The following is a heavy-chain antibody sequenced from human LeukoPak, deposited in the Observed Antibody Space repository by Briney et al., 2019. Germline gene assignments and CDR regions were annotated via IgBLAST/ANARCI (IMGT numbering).Heavy chain of an antibody. CDR3: ARGWLRSDYCFDS. D-gene: IGHD5-12*01. CDR2: INSDVSSA. CDR1: GFTFSSRW. Sequence: QTGGSLRLSCAASGFTFSSRWMHWVRQAPGKGLVWVSRINSDVSSAGYADSVKGRFAISRDDAKNTLYLQMNSLRAEDTAAYYCARGWLRSDYCFDSWGQGTLVTVSS. J-gene: IGHJ4*02. V-gene: IGHV3-74*01.